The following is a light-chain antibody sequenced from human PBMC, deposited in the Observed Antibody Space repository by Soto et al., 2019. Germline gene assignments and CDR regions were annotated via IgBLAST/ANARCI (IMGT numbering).Light chain of an antibody. V-gene: IGLV2-14*01. Sequence: QSALTQPASVSGVPGQSITVSCTGTSSDVGGYNYVSWYQQYPGKVPRLMIYDVTNRPSGASNRFSGSKSGNTASLTISGLQAEDEADYYCSSYRRGSTYVFGTGTKVTVL. CDR3: SSYRRGSTYV. CDR1: SSDVGGYNY. CDR2: DVT. J-gene: IGLJ1*01.